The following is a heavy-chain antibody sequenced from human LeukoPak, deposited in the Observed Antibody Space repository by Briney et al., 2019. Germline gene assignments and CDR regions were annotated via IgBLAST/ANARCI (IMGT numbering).Heavy chain of an antibody. J-gene: IGHJ5*02. CDR3: AKEAIRYNWNRGWFDP. V-gene: IGHV3-9*01. CDR2: ISWNSGSI. D-gene: IGHD1-1*01. Sequence: GRSLRLSCAASGFTFDDYAMHWVRQAPGKGLEWVSGISWNSGSIGYADSVKGRFTISRDNAKNSLYLQMYSLRAEDTALYYCAKEAIRYNWNRGWFDPWGQGTLVTVSS. CDR1: GFTFDDYA.